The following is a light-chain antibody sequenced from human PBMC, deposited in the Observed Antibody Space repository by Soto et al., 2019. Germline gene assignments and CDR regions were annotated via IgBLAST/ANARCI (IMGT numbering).Light chain of an antibody. CDR3: QSYDSSLGGSV. CDR1: SSDVGDYNY. CDR2: EVT. Sequence: QSALTQPASVSGSPGQSITISCTGTSSDVGDYNYVSWYRQHPGNAPKLIIYEVTNRPSGVPDRFSGSKSGTSASLAITGLQAEDEADYYCQSYDSSLGGSVFGTGTKLTVL. V-gene: IGLV2-14*01. J-gene: IGLJ1*01.